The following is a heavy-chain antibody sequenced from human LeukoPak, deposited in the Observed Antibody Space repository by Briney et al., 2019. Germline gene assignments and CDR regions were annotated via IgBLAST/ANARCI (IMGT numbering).Heavy chain of an antibody. D-gene: IGHD1-26*01. J-gene: IGHJ6*02. CDR3: ARGTGSYFSYYYYGMDV. CDR1: GGSISSYY. Sequence: PSETLSLTCTVSGGSISSYYWSWIRQPPGKGLEWIGYIYYSGSTNYNPSLKSRVTISVDTSKNQFSLKLSSVTAADTAVYYCARGTGSYFSYYYYGMDVWGQGTTVTVSS. CDR2: IYYSGST. V-gene: IGHV4-59*01.